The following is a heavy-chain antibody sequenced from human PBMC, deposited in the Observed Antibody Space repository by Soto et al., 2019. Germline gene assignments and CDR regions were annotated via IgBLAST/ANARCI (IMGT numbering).Heavy chain of an antibody. V-gene: IGHV3-74*01. D-gene: IGHD4-4*01. J-gene: IGHJ6*02. CDR3: DREGYSNYAFYYLYIIA. CDR2: INGDGSMT. Sequence: EVQLVESGGGLVQPGGSLRLSCGASGFSFSDYRMHWVRQAPGKGLVWVARINGDGSMTGYADSVKGRFTVSRDNAYNTPFLQLSNLRAEDTDVYYGDREGYSNYAFYYLYIIAWGQGTTVTVSS. CDR1: GFSFSDYR.